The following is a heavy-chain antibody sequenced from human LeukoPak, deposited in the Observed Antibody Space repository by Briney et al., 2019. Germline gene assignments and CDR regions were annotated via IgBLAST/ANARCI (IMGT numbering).Heavy chain of an antibody. Sequence: ASVKVSCKASGYTFTSYDINWVRQATGQGLEWMGWMNPNSGNTGYAQKFQGRVTMTRNTSISTAYMELSSLRSEDTAVYHCARGKGYCSSTSCYNWFDPWGQGTLVTVSS. CDR3: ARGKGYCSSTSCYNWFDP. CDR1: GYTFTSYD. V-gene: IGHV1-8*02. J-gene: IGHJ5*02. D-gene: IGHD2-2*01. CDR2: MNPNSGNT.